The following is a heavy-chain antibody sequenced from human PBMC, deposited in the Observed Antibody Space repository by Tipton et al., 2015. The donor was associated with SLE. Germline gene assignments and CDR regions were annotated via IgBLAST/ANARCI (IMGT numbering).Heavy chain of an antibody. CDR3: ARVPVNTVTFDS. Sequence: TLSLTCTVSGGSISSYYWSWIRQPPGKGLEWIGYIDTSGSTNYNPPPKSRVTISVDTSKNQFSLKLSSVTAADTAVYYCARVPVNTVTFDSWGQGTLVTVSS. V-gene: IGHV4-4*08. CDR2: IDTSGST. J-gene: IGHJ4*02. CDR1: GGSISSYY. D-gene: IGHD4-11*01.